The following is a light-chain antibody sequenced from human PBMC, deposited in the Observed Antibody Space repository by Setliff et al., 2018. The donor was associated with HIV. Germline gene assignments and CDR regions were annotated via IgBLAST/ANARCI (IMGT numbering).Light chain of an antibody. V-gene: IGLV3-21*03. Sequence: SYALTQPPSVSVAPGKTARITCGGNNIGSKSLHWYQQKPGQAPVLVVYDDNDRPSGIPERFSGSNSGNTATLTISRVEAGDEADYYCQVWDSSSDHHVFGTGTKVTV. CDR1: NIGSKS. J-gene: IGLJ1*01. CDR3: QVWDSSSDHHV. CDR2: DDN.